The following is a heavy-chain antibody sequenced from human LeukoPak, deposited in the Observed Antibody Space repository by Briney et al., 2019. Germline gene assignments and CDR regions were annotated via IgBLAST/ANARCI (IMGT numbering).Heavy chain of an antibody. CDR3: AKGVVVVAAYSYYFDY. Sequence: GGSLRLSCAASGFTFSSYAMSWVRQAPGKGLEWVSGISGSGGSTYYADSEKGRFTISRDNSKNTLYLQMNSLRAEDTAVYYCAKGVVVVAAYSYYFDYWGQGTLVTVSS. V-gene: IGHV3-23*01. J-gene: IGHJ4*02. CDR1: GFTFSSYA. CDR2: ISGSGGST. D-gene: IGHD2-15*01.